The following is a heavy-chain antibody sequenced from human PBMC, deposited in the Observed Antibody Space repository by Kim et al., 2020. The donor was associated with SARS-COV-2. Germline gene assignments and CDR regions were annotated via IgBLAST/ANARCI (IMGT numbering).Heavy chain of an antibody. CDR1: GGSFSGYY. CDR3: ARVGNIVVVPAARENYYYYGMDV. Sequence: SETLSLTCAVYGGSFSGYYWSWIRQPPGKGLEWIGEIHHSGSTNYNPSLKSRVTISVDTSKNQFSLKLSSVTAADTSVYYCARVGNIVVVPAARENYYYYGMDVWGQGTTVTVSS. CDR2: IHHSGST. V-gene: IGHV4-34*01. D-gene: IGHD2-2*01. J-gene: IGHJ6*02.